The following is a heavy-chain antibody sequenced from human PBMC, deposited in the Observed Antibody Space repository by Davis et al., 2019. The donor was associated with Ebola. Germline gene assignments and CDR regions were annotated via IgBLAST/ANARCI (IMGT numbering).Heavy chain of an antibody. V-gene: IGHV3-11*01. D-gene: IGHD3-22*01. CDR1: GFPFGDDSMSFSDYY. CDR3: ARAAQTYYYDSSGYYVNGGAFDI. J-gene: IGHJ3*02. Sequence: GGSLRLSCAASGFPFGDDSMSFSDYYMGWIRQAPGKGLKWVSYISGPSRTIYYADSVKGRFTISRDNSKNKLYLQMNSLRAEDTAVYYCARAAQTYYYDSSGYYVNGGAFDIWGQGTMVTVSS. CDR2: ISGPSRTI.